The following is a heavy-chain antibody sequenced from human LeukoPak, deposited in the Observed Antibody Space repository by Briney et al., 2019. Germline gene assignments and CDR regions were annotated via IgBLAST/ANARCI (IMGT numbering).Heavy chain of an antibody. J-gene: IGHJ4*02. V-gene: IGHV4-59*11. CDR3: ARDYNDPRGYYFDY. CDR2: IYYSGST. Sequence: SETLSLTCTVSGGSISSHYWSWIRQPPGKGLEWIGYIYYSGSTNYNPSLKSRVTISVDTSKNQFSLKLSSVTAADTAVYYCARDYNDPRGYYFDYWGQGTLVTVPS. CDR1: GGSISSHY. D-gene: IGHD3-10*01.